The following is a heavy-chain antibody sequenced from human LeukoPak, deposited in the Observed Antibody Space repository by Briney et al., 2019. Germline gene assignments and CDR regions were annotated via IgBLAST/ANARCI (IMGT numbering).Heavy chain of an antibody. Sequence: ASVKVSCKASGYTFTSYDINWVRQATGQGLEWMGWMNPNSGNTGYAQKFQGRVTMTRNTSISTAYMELSSLRSEDTAVYYCARGPEFGVVHLPRAKYNWFDPWGQGTLVTVSP. J-gene: IGHJ5*02. V-gene: IGHV1-8*01. CDR3: ARGPEFGVVHLPRAKYNWFDP. CDR1: GYTFTSYD. D-gene: IGHD3-3*01. CDR2: MNPNSGNT.